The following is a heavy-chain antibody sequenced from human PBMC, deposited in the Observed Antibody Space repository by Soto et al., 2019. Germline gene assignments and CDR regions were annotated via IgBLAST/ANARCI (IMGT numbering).Heavy chain of an antibody. D-gene: IGHD3-3*01. CDR2: IYHSVTT. CDR1: GDSISNGYH. J-gene: IGHJ4*02. V-gene: IGHV4-38-2*01. CDR3: ARTDDVGYYPY. Sequence: PSETLSLTGAVSGDSISNGYHWAWIRQPPGKGLEWVASIYHSVTTYYNPSLTSRVTISVDTSKNQFSLKLSSVTAADSAVYFCARTDDVGYYPYWGQGTMLPVCS.